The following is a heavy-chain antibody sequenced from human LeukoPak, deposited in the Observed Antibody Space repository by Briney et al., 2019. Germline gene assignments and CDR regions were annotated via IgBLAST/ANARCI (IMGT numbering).Heavy chain of an antibody. Sequence: GWYLILSCVASGFDYNTYAMHSVRQAPGQGLEWVDLIWHVGSQKFYSLSVRGQYPISRDNSKNTVSLQMNNLRPEDTAVYYCARETFGSGSYPDFWGQGTLVTVSS. CDR3: ARETFGSGSYPDF. D-gene: IGHD3-10*01. CDR1: GFDYNTYA. J-gene: IGHJ4*02. V-gene: IGHV3-33*01. CDR2: IWHVGSQK.